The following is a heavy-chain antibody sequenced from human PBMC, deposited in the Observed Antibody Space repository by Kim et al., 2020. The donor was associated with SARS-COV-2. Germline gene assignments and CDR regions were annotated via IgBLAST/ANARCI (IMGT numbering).Heavy chain of an antibody. J-gene: IGHJ6*02. CDR3: ARAVSYSSSWYLNPPTYYYYYGMDV. CDR1: GFTFSSYD. V-gene: IGHV3-13*04. D-gene: IGHD6-13*01. Sequence: GGSLRLSCAASGFTFSSYDMHWVRQATGKGLEWVSAIGTAGDTYYPGSVKGRFTISRENAKNSLYLQMNSLRAGDTAVYYCARAVSYSSSWYLNPPTYYYYYGMDVWGQGTTVTVSS. CDR2: IGTAGDT.